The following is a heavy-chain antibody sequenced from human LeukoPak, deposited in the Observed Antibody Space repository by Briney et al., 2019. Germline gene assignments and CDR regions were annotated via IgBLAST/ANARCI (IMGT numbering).Heavy chain of an antibody. CDR3: ARDRDGYNPYYFDY. Sequence: GGSLRLSCAASGFTFSSYGMHWVRQAPGKGLEWVAVIWYDGSNKYYADSAKGRFTISRDNSKNTLYLQMNSLRAEDTAVYYCARDRDGYNPYYFDYWGQGTLVTVSS. J-gene: IGHJ4*02. CDR1: GFTFSSYG. V-gene: IGHV3-33*01. D-gene: IGHD5-24*01. CDR2: IWYDGSNK.